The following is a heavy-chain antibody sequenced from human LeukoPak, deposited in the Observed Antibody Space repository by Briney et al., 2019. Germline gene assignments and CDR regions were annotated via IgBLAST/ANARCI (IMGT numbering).Heavy chain of an antibody. J-gene: IGHJ4*02. V-gene: IGHV5-51*01. Sequence: HGESLKISCKGSGYSFTSYWIGWVRQMPGKGLEWMGIIYPGDSDNRYSPSFQGQVTISADKSISTAYLQWSSLKASDTAMYYCARPDGYSSSWYAGLYFDYWGQGTLVTVSS. D-gene: IGHD6-13*01. CDR2: IYPGDSDN. CDR3: ARPDGYSSSWYAGLYFDY. CDR1: GYSFTSYW.